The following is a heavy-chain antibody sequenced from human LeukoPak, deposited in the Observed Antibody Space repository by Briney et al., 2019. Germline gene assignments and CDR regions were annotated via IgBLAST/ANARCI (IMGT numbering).Heavy chain of an antibody. CDR1: GFIVSSNY. J-gene: IGHJ4*02. D-gene: IGHD1-7*01. Sequence: HSGGSLRLSCAASGFIVSSNYMSWVRQAPGKGLEWVANIKQDGSERYYVDSVKGRFAISRDNAKNSLYLQINSLRAEDTAVYYCARVNYVSSGWGAPLDHWGQGTLVTVSS. V-gene: IGHV3-7*01. CDR3: ARVNYVSSGWGAPLDH. CDR2: IKQDGSER.